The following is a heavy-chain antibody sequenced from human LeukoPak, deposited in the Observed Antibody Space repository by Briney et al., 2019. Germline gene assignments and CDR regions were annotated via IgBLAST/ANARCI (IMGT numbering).Heavy chain of an antibody. V-gene: IGHV3-7*01. CDR3: AWYNSRSYPY. J-gene: IGHJ4*02. CDR2: INQDGSQK. CDR1: GFTSSIYW. D-gene: IGHD3-10*01. Sequence: GGSLRLSCAASGFTSSIYWMSWVRQAPGKGLEWVANINQDGSQKYYVDSVKGRFTISRDNAKNSLDLELNSLRAEDTAVFYCAWYNSRSYPYWGQGTLVTVSS.